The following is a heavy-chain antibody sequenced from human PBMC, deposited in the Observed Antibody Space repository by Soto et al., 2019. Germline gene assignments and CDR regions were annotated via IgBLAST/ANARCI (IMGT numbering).Heavy chain of an antibody. D-gene: IGHD3-3*01. CDR2: IYYSGST. CDR3: ASHHDSRRFLEWLSPPDFDY. CDR1: GGSISSYY. J-gene: IGHJ4*02. V-gene: IGHV4-59*08. Sequence: QVQLQESGPGLVKPSETLSLTCTDSGGSISSYYWSWIRQPPGQGLEWIGYIYYSGSTNSNPSLKMRVHIALATSKNQSSLKLSSVTAADTDVYYCASHHDSRRFLEWLSPPDFDYWGQGTLVTVSS.